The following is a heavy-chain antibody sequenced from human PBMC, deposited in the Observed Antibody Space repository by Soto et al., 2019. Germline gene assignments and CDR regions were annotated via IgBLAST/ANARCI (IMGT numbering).Heavy chain of an antibody. D-gene: IGHD1-26*01. J-gene: IGHJ4*02. Sequence: EVQLLESGGGLVQPGGSLRLSFAASGFTFSSYGMTWVRQAPGKGLEWVSTISGSGGSTYYADSVKGQFTISRDNSKNTLYLQMNSLRAEDTAVYYCAKGLYSGSYFDYWGQGTLVTVSS. CDR1: GFTFSSYG. V-gene: IGHV3-23*01. CDR3: AKGLYSGSYFDY. CDR2: ISGSGGST.